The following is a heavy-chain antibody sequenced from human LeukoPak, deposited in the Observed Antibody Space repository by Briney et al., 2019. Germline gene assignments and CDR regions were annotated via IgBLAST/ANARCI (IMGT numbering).Heavy chain of an antibody. CDR3: ARHRAYHDAFDI. D-gene: IGHD3-16*01. J-gene: IGHJ3*02. Sequence: PSQTLSLTCTVSGGSISSGSYYWSWIRQPAGKGLEWIGRIYTSGSTNYNPSLKSRVTISVDTSKNQFSLKLSSVTAADTAVYYCARHRAYHDAFDIWGQGTMVTVSS. CDR1: GGSISSGSYY. V-gene: IGHV4-61*02. CDR2: IYTSGST.